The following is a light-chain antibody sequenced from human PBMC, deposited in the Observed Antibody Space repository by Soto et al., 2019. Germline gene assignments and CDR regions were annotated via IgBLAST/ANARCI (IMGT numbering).Light chain of an antibody. CDR1: QSVSSRS. J-gene: IGKJ3*01. CDR3: QQYERGFT. CDR2: DAS. V-gene: IGKV3-20*01. Sequence: ETVLTQSPGTLSLSPGERATLSCRASQSVSSRSLAWYQQKPGQAPRLLIYDASSSATGIPDRFSGSGSGTYFSLTISRLEPEDFAVYYCQQYERGFTFGPGTKVDIK.